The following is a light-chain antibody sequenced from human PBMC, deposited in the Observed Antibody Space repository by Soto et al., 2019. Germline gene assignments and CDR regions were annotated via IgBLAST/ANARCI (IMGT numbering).Light chain of an antibody. CDR2: AAS. J-gene: IGKJ2*01. V-gene: IGKV3-20*01. Sequence: EIVLTQSPGTLSLSPGKRATLSCRASEFLSSSYLVWYQQKPGQAPRLLIYAASRRATGIPDRFSGSGSATEYTLTINTLEPEDFAVYYCQQQGTFGQGTKLEIK. CDR1: EFLSSSY. CDR3: QQQGT.